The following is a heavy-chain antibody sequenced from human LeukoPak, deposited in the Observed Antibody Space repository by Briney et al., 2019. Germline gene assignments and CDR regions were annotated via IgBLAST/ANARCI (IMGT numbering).Heavy chain of an antibody. V-gene: IGHV3-21*01. CDR3: ARAYSSGWAGLDY. CDR1: GFAFSSYS. J-gene: IGHJ4*02. CDR2: ISSSSSNI. D-gene: IGHD6-19*01. Sequence: PGGSLRLSCAASGFAFSSYSMNWVRQAPGKGLGWVSYISSSSSNIHYADSVKGRFTISRDNAKNSLYLQMNSLRAEDTAVYYCARAYSSGWAGLDYWGQGTLVTVSS.